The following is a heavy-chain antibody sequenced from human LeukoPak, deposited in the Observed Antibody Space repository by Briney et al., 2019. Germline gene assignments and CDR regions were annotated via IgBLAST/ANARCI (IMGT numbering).Heavy chain of an antibody. CDR1: GFTFSTFA. Sequence: PGGSLRLSCAASGFTFSTFAMVWVRQPPGKGLEWVSSIFPSGGEIHYADSVRGRFTISRDNSKSTLSLQMNSLRAEDTAVYYCAREAAAGIDYWGQGTLVTVSS. V-gene: IGHV3-23*01. D-gene: IGHD6-13*01. CDR2: IFPSGGEI. CDR3: AREAAAGIDY. J-gene: IGHJ4*02.